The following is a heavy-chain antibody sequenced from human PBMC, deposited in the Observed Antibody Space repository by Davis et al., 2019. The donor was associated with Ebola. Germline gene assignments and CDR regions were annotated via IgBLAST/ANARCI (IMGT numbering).Heavy chain of an antibody. CDR2: IYPGDSDT. V-gene: IGHV5-51*01. J-gene: IGHJ4*02. Sequence: GESLKISCKGSGYSFTNYWIGWVRQMPGKGLEWMGIIYPGDSDTRYSPSFQGQVTISADKSISTAYLQWSSLKASDTAIYYCARGTNGYNPGGYFDSWGQGTLVTASS. CDR3: ARGTNGYNPGGYFDS. CDR1: GYSFTNYW. D-gene: IGHD5-24*01.